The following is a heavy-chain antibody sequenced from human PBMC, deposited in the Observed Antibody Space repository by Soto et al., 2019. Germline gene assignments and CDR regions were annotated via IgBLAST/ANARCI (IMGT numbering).Heavy chain of an antibody. J-gene: IGHJ5*02. Sequence: ASVKVSCKASGYTFTSYGISWVRQAPGQGLEWMGWISAYNGNTNYAQKLQGRVTMTTDTSTSTAYMELRSLRSDDTAVYYCARVDVVVPAAMHWFDPWGQGTLVTVSS. CDR1: GYTFTSYG. CDR2: ISAYNGNT. V-gene: IGHV1-18*01. D-gene: IGHD2-2*01. CDR3: ARVDVVVPAAMHWFDP.